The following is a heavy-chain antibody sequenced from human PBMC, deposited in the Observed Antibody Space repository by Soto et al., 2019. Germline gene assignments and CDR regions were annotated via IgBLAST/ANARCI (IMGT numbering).Heavy chain of an antibody. CDR2: ISDTGSNP. D-gene: IGHD3-3*01. J-gene: IGHJ5*02. Sequence: VLLLESGGGLVQPGASLRLSCEASGLTFRSYALSWVRQAPGKGLEWVSGISDTGSNPYYVDSVKGRFTISRDNSKNTLSLQMKSLRADDTAMYYCAKAGGRVVDAYDTWGQGTLVIVSS. V-gene: IGHV3-23*01. CDR3: AKAGGRVVDAYDT. CDR1: GLTFRSYA.